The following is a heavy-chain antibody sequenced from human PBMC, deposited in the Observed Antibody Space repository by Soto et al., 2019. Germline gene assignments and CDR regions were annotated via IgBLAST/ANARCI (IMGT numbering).Heavy chain of an antibody. D-gene: IGHD3-16*01. V-gene: IGHV4-39*01. Sequence: SETLSLTCAVSGGSISSGGYSWSWIRQPPGKGLEWIGSIYYSGGTYYSPSLKSRVTMSVDTSKNQFSLKLSSVTAADTAVYYCARHNGPLYVGYYYDMDVWGQGTTVTVSS. CDR2: IYYSGGT. J-gene: IGHJ6*02. CDR1: GGSISSGGYS. CDR3: ARHNGPLYVGYYYDMDV.